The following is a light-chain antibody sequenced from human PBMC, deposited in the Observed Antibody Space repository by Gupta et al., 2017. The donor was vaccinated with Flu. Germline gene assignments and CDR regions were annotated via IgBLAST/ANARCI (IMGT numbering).Light chain of an antibody. CDR1: QSISRH. CDR3: QKGYSTLT. V-gene: IGKV1-39*01. CDR2: SAS. Sequence: SPSSLSASVGDRVTITCRASQSISRHLNWYQHTPGNAPQLLFYSASLLQSGVPSRFSDRGSGTDFTLTISSLQPEDFATYYCQKGYSTLTFGQGTRLEIK. J-gene: IGKJ5*01.